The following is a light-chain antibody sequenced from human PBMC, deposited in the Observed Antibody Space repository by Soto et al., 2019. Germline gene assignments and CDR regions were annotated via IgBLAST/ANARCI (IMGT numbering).Light chain of an antibody. Sequence: QSALAQPASVSGSPGQSITISCTGTSGFVGRYDYVSWYQQHPGKAPKLIVYDVTERPSGVPDRFSGSKSGNTAPLTISGLQAEDEADYSCCSFAGSYSYVSGIGTKVTV. J-gene: IGLJ1*01. V-gene: IGLV2-11*01. CDR2: DVT. CDR1: SGFVGRYDY. CDR3: CSFAGSYSYV.